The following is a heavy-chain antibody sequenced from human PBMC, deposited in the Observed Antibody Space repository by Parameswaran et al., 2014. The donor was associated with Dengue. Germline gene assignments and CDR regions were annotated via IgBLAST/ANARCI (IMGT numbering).Heavy chain of an antibody. J-gene: IGHJ3*02. Sequence: VRQAPGKGLEWIGYIYYSGSTNYNPSLKSRVTISVDTSKNQFSLKLSSVTAADTAVYYCARMAAAGTVDAFDIWGQGTMVPSPQ. V-gene: IGHV4-59*01. CDR2: IYYSGST. D-gene: IGHD6-13*01. CDR3: ARMAAAGTVDAFDI.